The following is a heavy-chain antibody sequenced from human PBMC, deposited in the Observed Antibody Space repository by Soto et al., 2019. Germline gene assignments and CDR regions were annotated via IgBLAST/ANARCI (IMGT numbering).Heavy chain of an antibody. CDR2: ISGSGGST. CDR1: GFTFSSYA. CDR3: AKDGGAGVRYCISTSRPGNNWFDP. V-gene: IGHV3-23*01. J-gene: IGHJ5*02. D-gene: IGHD2-2*01. Sequence: PGGSLRLSCAASGFTFSSYAMSWVRQAPGKGLEWVSAISGSGGSTYYADSVKGRFTISRDNSKNTLYLQMNSLRAEDTAVYYCAKDGGAGVRYCISTSRPGNNWFDPWGQGTLVTVSS.